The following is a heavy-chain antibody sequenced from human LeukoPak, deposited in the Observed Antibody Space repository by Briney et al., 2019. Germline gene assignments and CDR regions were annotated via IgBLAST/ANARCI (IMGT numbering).Heavy chain of an antibody. D-gene: IGHD3-22*01. CDR2: INHSGST. CDR3: ARLPYYYDSSGYYYFSFDY. CDR1: GFTFSSHE. J-gene: IGHJ4*02. Sequence: LRLSCAASGFTFSSHELNWVRQPPGKGLEWIGEINHSGSTNYNPSLKSRVTISVDTSKNQFSLKLSSVTAADTAVYYCARLPYYYDSSGYYYFSFDYWGQGTLVTVSS. V-gene: IGHV4-34*01.